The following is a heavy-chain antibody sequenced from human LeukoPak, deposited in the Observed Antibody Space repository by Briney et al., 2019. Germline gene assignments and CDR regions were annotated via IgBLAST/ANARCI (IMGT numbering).Heavy chain of an antibody. Sequence: GGSLRLSCAASGFTFSSYAMSWVRQAPGKGLEWVSAISGSGGSTYYADSAKGRFTISRDNSKNTLYLQMNSLRAEDTAVYYCAKKGDQVELFVLQTWGQGTLVTVSS. D-gene: IGHD1-7*01. J-gene: IGHJ5*02. CDR2: ISGSGGST. V-gene: IGHV3-23*01. CDR1: GFTFSSYA. CDR3: AKKGDQVELFVLQT.